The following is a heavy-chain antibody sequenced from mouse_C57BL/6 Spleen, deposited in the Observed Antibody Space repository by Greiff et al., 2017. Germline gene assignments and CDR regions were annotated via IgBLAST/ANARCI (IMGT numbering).Heavy chain of an antibody. CDR1: GYTFTSYW. D-gene: IGHD1-1*01. J-gene: IGHJ3*01. V-gene: IGHV1-50*01. Sequence: QVQLQQPGAELVKPGASVKLSCKASGYTFTSYWMQWVKQRPGQGLEWIGEIDPSDSYTNYNQKFKGKATLTVDTSSSPAYMQLSSLPSEDASVYYCGRPTRGRGAWFADWGEGTLVTVSA. CDR3: GRPTRGRGAWFAD. CDR2: IDPSDSYT.